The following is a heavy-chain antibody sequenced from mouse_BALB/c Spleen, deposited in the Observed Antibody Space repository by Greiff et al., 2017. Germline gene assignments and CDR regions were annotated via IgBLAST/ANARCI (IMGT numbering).Heavy chain of an antibody. D-gene: IGHD1-1*01. CDR3: ARDRDYVPLAY. J-gene: IGHJ3*01. CDR2: ISYSGST. Sequence: EVQGVESGPGLVKPSQSLSLTCTVTGYSITSDYAWNWIRQFPGNKLEWMGYISYSGSTSYNPSLKSRISITRDTSKNQFFLQLNSVTTEDTATYYCARDRDYVPLAYWGQGTLVTVSA. V-gene: IGHV3-2*02. CDR1: GYSITSDYA.